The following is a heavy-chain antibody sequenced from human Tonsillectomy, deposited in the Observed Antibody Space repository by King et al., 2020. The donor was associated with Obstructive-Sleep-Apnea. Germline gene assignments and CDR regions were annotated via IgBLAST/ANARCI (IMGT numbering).Heavy chain of an antibody. CDR2: IKQDGSER. CDR3: VRDWGGY. D-gene: IGHD3-16*01. V-gene: IGHV3-7*01. CDR1: GLTFSSFW. Sequence: VQLVESGGGLVQPGGSLRLSCAASGLTFSSFWMSWVRQAPGKGLEWVANIKQDGSERYYMDSVKGRFTISRDNAKNSLFLQMNSLRAEDTAIYYCVRDWGGYWGQGTLVTVSS. J-gene: IGHJ4*02.